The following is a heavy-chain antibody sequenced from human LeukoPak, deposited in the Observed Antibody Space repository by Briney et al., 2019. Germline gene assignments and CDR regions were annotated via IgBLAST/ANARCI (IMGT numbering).Heavy chain of an antibody. CDR3: ARGFFSASGSYYFDY. Sequence: PSETLSLTCTVSGGSISSYYWSWIRQPPGKGLEWIGYIYYSGSTNYNPSLKSRLTISVDTSKNQFSLKLSSVTAADTAVYYCARGFFSASGSYYFDYWGQGTLVTVSS. CDR1: GGSISSYY. CDR2: IYYSGST. V-gene: IGHV4-59*12. J-gene: IGHJ4*02. D-gene: IGHD3-10*01.